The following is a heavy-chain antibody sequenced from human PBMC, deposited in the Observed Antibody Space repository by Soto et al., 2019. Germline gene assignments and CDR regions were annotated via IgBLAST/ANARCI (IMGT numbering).Heavy chain of an antibody. CDR3: AHRYSNYYYYYYGMDV. D-gene: IGHD4-4*01. V-gene: IGHV2-5*01. J-gene: IGHJ6*02. CDR1: GFSLSTSGGG. CDR2: IYWNDDK. Sequence: SGPTLVKPTQTLTLTCTFSGFSLSTSGGGVGWIRQPPGKALEWLALIYWNDDKRHSPSLKSRLTSTKDTSKNQVVLTMTNMDPVDTATYYCAHRYSNYYYYYYGMDVWGQGTTVTVSS.